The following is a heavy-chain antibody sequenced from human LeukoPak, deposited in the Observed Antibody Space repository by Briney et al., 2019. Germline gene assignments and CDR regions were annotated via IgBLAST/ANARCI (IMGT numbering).Heavy chain of an antibody. CDR1: GGSISSGGYY. V-gene: IGHV4-31*03. CDR2: IYYSGST. D-gene: IGHD4-17*01. CDR3: ARSAVTTGAFDY. Sequence: QTLSLTCTVSGGSISSGGYYWSWIRQHPGKGLEWIGYIYYSGSTYYNPSLKSRVTISVDTSKNQFSLKLSSVTAADTAVYYCARSAVTTGAFDYWGQGTLVTVSS. J-gene: IGHJ4*02.